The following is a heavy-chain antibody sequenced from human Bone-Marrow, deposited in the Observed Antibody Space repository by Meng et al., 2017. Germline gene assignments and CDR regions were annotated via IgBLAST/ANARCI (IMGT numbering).Heavy chain of an antibody. J-gene: IGHJ1*01. D-gene: IGHD6-19*01. V-gene: IGHV1-2*02. CDR2: INPNSGGT. CDR1: GYTFTGYY. Sequence: ASVKVSCKASGYTFTGYYMHWVRQAPGQGLEWMGWINPNSGGTNYAQKFQGRVTMTRDTSISTAYLELSRLRSDDTAVYYCAIPPQQGLVRSEYFQHWGQGTLVTVSS. CDR3: AIPPQQGLVRSEYFQH.